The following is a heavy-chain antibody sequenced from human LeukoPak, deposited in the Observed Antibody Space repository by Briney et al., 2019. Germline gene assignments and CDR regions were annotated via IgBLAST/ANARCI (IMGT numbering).Heavy chain of an antibody. V-gene: IGHV1-69*13. D-gene: IGHD3-10*01. Sequence: ASVKVSCKASGGTFSSYAISWVRQAPGQGLEWMGGIIPIFGTANYAQKFQGRVTITADESTSTACMELSSLRSEDTAVYYCARVGLYYYGSGSPTLGAFDIWGQGTMVTVSS. J-gene: IGHJ3*02. CDR2: IIPIFGTA. CDR3: ARVGLYYYGSGSPTLGAFDI. CDR1: GGTFSSYA.